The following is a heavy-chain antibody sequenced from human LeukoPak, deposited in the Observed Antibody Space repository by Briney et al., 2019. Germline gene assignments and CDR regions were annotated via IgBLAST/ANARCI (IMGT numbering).Heavy chain of an antibody. V-gene: IGHV3-21*01. D-gene: IGHD2-15*01. CDR2: ISSSSSYI. J-gene: IGHJ4*02. Sequence: GGSLRLSCAASGFTFSSYSMNWVRQAPGKGLEWVSSISSSSSYIYYADSVKGRFTISRDNAKNSLYLQMNSLRAEDTAVYYFARGPDCSGGSCYSVGFDYWGQGTLVTVSS. CDR1: GFTFSSYS. CDR3: ARGPDCSGGSCYSVGFDY.